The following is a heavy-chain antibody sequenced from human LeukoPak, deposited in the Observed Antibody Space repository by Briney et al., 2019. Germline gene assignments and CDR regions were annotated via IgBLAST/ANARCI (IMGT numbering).Heavy chain of an antibody. CDR3: ARVKGMTTVTTFDY. CDR1: GYSISSGYY. V-gene: IGHV4-38-2*02. D-gene: IGHD4-17*01. Sequence: PSETLSLTCTVSGYSISSGYYWGWIRQPPGKGLEWIGSIYHSGSTYYNPSLKSRVTISVDTSKNQFSLKLSSVTAADTAVYYCARVKGMTTVTTFDYWGQGTLVTVSS. CDR2: IYHSGST. J-gene: IGHJ4*02.